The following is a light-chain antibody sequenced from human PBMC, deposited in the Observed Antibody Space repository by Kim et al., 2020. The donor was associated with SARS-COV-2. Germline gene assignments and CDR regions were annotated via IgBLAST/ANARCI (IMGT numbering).Light chain of an antibody. CDR1: SSNIGAGYD. CDR2: GNS. CDR3: QSYDSSLSAHVV. Sequence: VTRSCTGSSSNIGAGYDVHWYQQLPGTAPKLLIYGNSNRPSGVPDRFSGSKSGTSASLAITGLQAEDEADYYCQSYDSSLSAHVVFGGGTQLTVL. V-gene: IGLV1-40*01. J-gene: IGLJ2*01.